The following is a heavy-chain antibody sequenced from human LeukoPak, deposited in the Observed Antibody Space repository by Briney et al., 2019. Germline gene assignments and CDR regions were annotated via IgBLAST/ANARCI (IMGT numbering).Heavy chain of an antibody. V-gene: IGHV4-34*01. Sequence: SETLSLTCAVYGGSFSGYYWSWIRQPPGKGLEWIGEINHSGSTNYNLSLKSRVTISVDTSKNQFSLKLSSVTAADTAVYYCARAYYYDSSGYYTDDYWGQGTLVTVSS. CDR1: GGSFSGYY. D-gene: IGHD3-22*01. CDR3: ARAYYYDSSGYYTDDY. J-gene: IGHJ4*02. CDR2: INHSGST.